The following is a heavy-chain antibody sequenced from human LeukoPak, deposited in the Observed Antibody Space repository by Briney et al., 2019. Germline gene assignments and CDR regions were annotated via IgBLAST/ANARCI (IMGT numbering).Heavy chain of an antibody. CDR1: GGSISSYY. D-gene: IGHD6-13*01. CDR2: IYYSGST. CDR3: ARNGEQQLVYFDY. Sequence: SETLSLTCTVSGGSISSYYWSWIRQPAGKGPEWIGYIYYSGSTNYNPSLKSRVTISVDTSKNQFSLKLSSVTAADTAVYHCARNGEQQLVYFDYWGQGTLVTVSS. J-gene: IGHJ4*02. V-gene: IGHV4-59*08.